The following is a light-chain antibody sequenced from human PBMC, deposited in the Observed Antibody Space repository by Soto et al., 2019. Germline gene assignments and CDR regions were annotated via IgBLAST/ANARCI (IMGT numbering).Light chain of an antibody. CDR3: QQSFSTPQT. J-gene: IGKJ2*01. V-gene: IGKV1-39*01. CDR2: AAS. Sequence: DIQMTQSPSSLSASVGDRVTITCRPSQSISSYLNWYQQKPGKAPNLLIYAASSLQSGVPSRFSGSGSGTDFTLTISSVQPEDFATYYCQQSFSTPQTFGQGIKVDIK. CDR1: QSISSY.